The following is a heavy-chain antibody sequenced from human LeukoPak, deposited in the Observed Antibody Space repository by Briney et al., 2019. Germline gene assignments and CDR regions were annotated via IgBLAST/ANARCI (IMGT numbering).Heavy chain of an antibody. Sequence: GGSLRLSCAAYGFTFSSYAMSWVRQAPGKGLEWVSAISGSGVTTHYAGSVKGRFSISRDNSKNTLYLQMNSLRAEDTALYYCAKKVVVGATSPYSDFQDWGQGTLVTVSS. J-gene: IGHJ1*01. D-gene: IGHD1-26*01. V-gene: IGHV3-23*01. CDR2: ISGSGVTT. CDR1: GFTFSSYA. CDR3: AKKVVVGATSPYSDFQD.